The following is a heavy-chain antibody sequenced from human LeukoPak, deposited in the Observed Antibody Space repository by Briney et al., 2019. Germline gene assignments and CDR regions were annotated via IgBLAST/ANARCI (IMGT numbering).Heavy chain of an antibody. J-gene: IGHJ6*03. D-gene: IGHD3-10*01. CDR3: AKGSMGGSGSYWFYYYYMDV. CDR2: ISGSGGST. CDR1: GFTFSSYA. V-gene: IGHV3-23*01. Sequence: GGSLRLSCAASGFTFSSYAMSWVRQAPGKGLEWVSAISGSGGSTYYADSVKGRFTISRDNSKNTLYLQMNSLRAEDTAVYYCAKGSMGGSGSYWFYYYYMDVWGKGTTVTVSS.